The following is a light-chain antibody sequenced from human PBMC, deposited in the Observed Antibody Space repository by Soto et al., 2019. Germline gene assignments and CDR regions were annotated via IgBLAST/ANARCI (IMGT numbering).Light chain of an antibody. V-gene: IGLV2-23*01. CDR2: EGN. CDR1: VSDVGNFGP. Sequence: QSALTQPASVSGSPGQSITISCTGSVSDVGNFGPVSWYQQHPGQVPKLIIYEGNRRPSGVSSRFSGSKSGNTASLTISGLQAEDEADYYCCSYEGARTYVFGTGTKLTVL. CDR3: CSYEGARTYV. J-gene: IGLJ1*01.